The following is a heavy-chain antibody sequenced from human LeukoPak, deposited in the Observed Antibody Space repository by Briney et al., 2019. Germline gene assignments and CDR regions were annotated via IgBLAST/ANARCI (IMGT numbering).Heavy chain of an antibody. J-gene: IGHJ5*02. D-gene: IGHD3-22*01. CDR1: GYTLTELS. V-gene: IGHV1-24*01. CDR3: ATECYYDSSGMRDPQYNWFDP. CDR2: FDPEDGET. Sequence: ASVKVSCKVSGYTLTELSMHWVRQAPGKGLEWMGGFDPEDGETIYAQKFQGRVTMTEDTSTDTAYMELSSLRSEDTAVYYCATECYYDSSGMRDPQYNWFDPWGQGTLVTVSS.